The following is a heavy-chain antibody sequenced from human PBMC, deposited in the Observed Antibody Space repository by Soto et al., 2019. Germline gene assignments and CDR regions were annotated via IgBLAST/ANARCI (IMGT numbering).Heavy chain of an antibody. CDR3: ARFLGEYSSSSRGYYYYYYMDV. CDR2: IYYSGST. D-gene: IGHD6-6*01. CDR1: GGSISSYY. V-gene: IGHV4-59*08. J-gene: IGHJ6*03. Sequence: PSETLSLTCTVPGGSISSYYWSWIRQPPGKGLEWIGYIYYSGSTNYNPSLKSRVTISVDTSKNQFSLKLSSVTAADTAVYYCARFLGEYSSSSRGYYYYYYMDVWGKGTTVTVSS.